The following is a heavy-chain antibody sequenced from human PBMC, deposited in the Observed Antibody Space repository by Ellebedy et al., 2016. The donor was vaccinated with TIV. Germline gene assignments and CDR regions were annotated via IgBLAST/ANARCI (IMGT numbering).Heavy chain of an antibody. Sequence: MPGGSLRLSCTVSGGSIRTSIYYWGWIRQPPGKELEWIGYIYYNENTNYNPSLKSRVTISVDTSKNQFSLNLNSVTAADTAVYFCASTPFSAGSGYHPHDYWGQGILVTVSS. D-gene: IGHD5-12*01. V-gene: IGHV4-61*05. CDR3: ASTPFSAGSGYHPHDY. CDR2: IYYNENT. CDR1: GGSIRTSIYY. J-gene: IGHJ4*02.